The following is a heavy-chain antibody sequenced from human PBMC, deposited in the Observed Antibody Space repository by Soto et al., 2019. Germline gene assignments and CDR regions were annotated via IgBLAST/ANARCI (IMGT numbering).Heavy chain of an antibody. D-gene: IGHD2-2*01. CDR1: GYTFTSYD. Sequence: GASVKVSCKASGYTFTSYDINWVRQATGQGLEWMGWMNPNSGNTGYAQKFQGRVTMTRNTSISTAYMELSSLRSEDTAVYYCARCCSSTSGYYYYGMDVWGQGTTVTVSS. CDR3: ARCCSSTSGYYYYGMDV. V-gene: IGHV1-8*01. CDR2: MNPNSGNT. J-gene: IGHJ6*02.